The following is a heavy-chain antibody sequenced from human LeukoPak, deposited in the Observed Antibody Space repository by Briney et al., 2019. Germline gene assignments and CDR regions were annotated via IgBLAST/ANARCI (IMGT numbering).Heavy chain of an antibody. Sequence: GGSLRLSCAASGFTFDDYAMHWVRQAPGKGLEWVSGISWNSGSIGYADSVKGRFTISRDNSKNTLYLQMNSLRAEDTAVYYCAKGGDCSSTSCSYYFDYWGQGTLVTVSS. D-gene: IGHD2-2*01. CDR1: GFTFDDYA. CDR3: AKGGDCSSTSCSYYFDY. V-gene: IGHV3-9*01. CDR2: ISWNSGSI. J-gene: IGHJ4*02.